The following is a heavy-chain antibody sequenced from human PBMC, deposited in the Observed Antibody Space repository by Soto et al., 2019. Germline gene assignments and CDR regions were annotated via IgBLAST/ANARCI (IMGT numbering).Heavy chain of an antibody. D-gene: IGHD6-13*01. CDR1: GFTCSSYG. J-gene: IGHJ4*02. V-gene: IGHV3-30*18. CDR3: AKEGGKDSSSWYYFDY. Sequence: GGSLRLSCAASGFTCSSYGMHWVRQAPCQGMEWVAVISYDGSNKYYADSVKGRFTISRDNSKNKLYLQMNSLRDEDTAVYYCAKEGGKDSSSWYYFDYWGQGTLVTVSS. CDR2: ISYDGSNK.